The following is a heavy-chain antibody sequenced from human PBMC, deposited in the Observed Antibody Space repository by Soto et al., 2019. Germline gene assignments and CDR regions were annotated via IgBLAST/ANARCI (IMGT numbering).Heavy chain of an antibody. V-gene: IGHV3-30-3*01. D-gene: IGHD2-2*01. Sequence: GGSLRLSCAASGFTFSSYAMHWVRQAPGKGLEWVAVISYDGSNKYYADSVKGRFTISRDNSKNTLYLQMNSLRAEDTAVYYCARDETGYCSSTSCYASNWGQGTLVTVSS. CDR3: ARDETGYCSSTSCYASN. CDR1: GFTFSSYA. CDR2: ISYDGSNK. J-gene: IGHJ4*02.